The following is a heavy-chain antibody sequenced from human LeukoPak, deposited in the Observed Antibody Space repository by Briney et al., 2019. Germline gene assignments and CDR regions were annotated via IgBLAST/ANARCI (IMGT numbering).Heavy chain of an antibody. CDR2: ISGSGGST. J-gene: IGHJ5*02. D-gene: IGHD1-26*01. CDR3: ARFDYSIVGAST. Sequence: PGGSLRLSCAASGFTFRTYAMSWVRQAPGKGLEWVSAISGSGGSTYYADSVKGRFTISRDNSKNTLYLQMNSLRAEDTAVYYCARFDYSIVGASTWGQGTLVTVSS. V-gene: IGHV3-23*01. CDR1: GFTFRTYA.